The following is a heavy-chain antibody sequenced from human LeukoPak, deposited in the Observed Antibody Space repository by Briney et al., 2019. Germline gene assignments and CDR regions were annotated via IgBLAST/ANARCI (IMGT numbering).Heavy chain of an antibody. J-gene: IGHJ4*02. V-gene: IGHV3-7*01. D-gene: IGHD4-17*01. CDR3: AREECGDHLL. Sequence: GGPRRASCAPPEFSSTVYRMCGGRLARERGGERVANIKQDGSEKYYVDSVKGRFTISRDNSKNSLYLQRNSLRAEDTAVYYCAREECGDHLLWGQETLVTVSS. CDR1: EFSSTVYR. CDR2: IKQDGSEK.